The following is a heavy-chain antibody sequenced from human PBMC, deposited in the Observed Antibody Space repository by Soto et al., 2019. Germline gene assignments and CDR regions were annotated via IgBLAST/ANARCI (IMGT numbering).Heavy chain of an antibody. CDR2: ISYDGSNK. Sequence: GESLRISCAASGFPFSSYAMHWVRQAPGKGLEWVAVISYDGSNKYYADSVKGRFTISRDNSKNTLYLQMNSLRAEDTAVYYCASLATTVTTFDYWGQGTLVTAPQ. CDR3: ASLATTVTTFDY. CDR1: GFPFSSYA. J-gene: IGHJ4*02. V-gene: IGHV3-30-3*01. D-gene: IGHD4-17*01.